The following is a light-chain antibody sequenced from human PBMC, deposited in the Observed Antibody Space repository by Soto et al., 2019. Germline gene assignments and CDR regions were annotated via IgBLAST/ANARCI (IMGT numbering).Light chain of an antibody. CDR3: QQYKTWPLT. J-gene: IGKJ4*01. V-gene: IGKV3-15*01. Sequence: EIVMTQSPATLSVSPGERATLSCRASHRVSSYLAWYQQKPGQAPRLLIYATSTRATGIPARFSGSGSGTEFTLTISSLQSEDFAVYYCQQYKTWPLTFGGGTKVDI. CDR2: ATS. CDR1: HRVSSY.